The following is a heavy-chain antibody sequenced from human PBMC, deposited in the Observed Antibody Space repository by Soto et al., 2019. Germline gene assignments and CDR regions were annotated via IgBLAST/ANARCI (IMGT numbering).Heavy chain of an antibody. CDR2: IYHSGST. CDR3: ARANYGSGRRWYNWFDP. CDR1: GGSISSGGYS. V-gene: IGHV4-30-2*01. D-gene: IGHD3-10*01. Sequence: SQTLSLTCAVSGGSISSGGYSWSWIRQPPGKGLEWIGYIYHSGSTYYNPSLKSRVTISVDRSKNQFSLKLSSVTAADTAVYYCARANYGSGRRWYNWFDPWGQGTLVTVSS. J-gene: IGHJ5*02.